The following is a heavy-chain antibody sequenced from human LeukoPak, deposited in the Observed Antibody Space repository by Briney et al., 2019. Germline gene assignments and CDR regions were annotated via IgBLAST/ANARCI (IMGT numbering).Heavy chain of an antibody. CDR1: GGSFSGYD. Sequence: SETLSLTCAVYGGSFSGYDWNWIRQPRGKGLEWLGEINYTGRTNYNPSLKRRVTISVDTSKNQFSLNLSSVAAADTPVYYCARAPAVAGTNSYSYYYMDVWGTGTTVTVSS. J-gene: IGHJ6*03. CDR3: ARAPAVAGTNSYSYYYMDV. CDR2: INYTGRT. D-gene: IGHD6-19*01. V-gene: IGHV4-34*01.